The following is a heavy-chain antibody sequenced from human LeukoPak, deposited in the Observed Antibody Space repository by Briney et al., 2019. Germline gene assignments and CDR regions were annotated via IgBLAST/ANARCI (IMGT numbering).Heavy chain of an antibody. CDR2: ISYDGSNK. Sequence: PGGSLRLSCAASGFTFSSYGMHWVRQAPGKGLEWVAVISYDGSNKYYADSVKGRFTISRDNSKNTLYLQMNSLRAEDTAVYYCAKTTYDILTGYFNWGQGTLVTVSS. D-gene: IGHD3-9*01. J-gene: IGHJ4*02. CDR1: GFTFSSYG. CDR3: AKTTYDILTGYFN. V-gene: IGHV3-30*18.